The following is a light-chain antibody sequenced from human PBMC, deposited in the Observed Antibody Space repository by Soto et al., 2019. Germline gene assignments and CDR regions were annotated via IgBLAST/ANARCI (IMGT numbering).Light chain of an antibody. CDR1: QGISSF. CDR2: AAS. Sequence: DIQMTQSPSSLSASVGDRVTVTCRASQGISSFLAWNQQKPGKVPKLLIYAASTLQPGVPSRFSGSGYGTDFTLTISSLQPEDVATYYCQKYDSAPSLTFGGGTKVEIK. V-gene: IGKV1-27*01. J-gene: IGKJ4*01. CDR3: QKYDSAPSLT.